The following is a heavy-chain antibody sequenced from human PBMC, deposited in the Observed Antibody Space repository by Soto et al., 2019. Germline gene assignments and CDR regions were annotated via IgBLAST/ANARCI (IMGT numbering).Heavy chain of an antibody. CDR1: GGTFSSYA. Sequence: SVKVSCKASGGTFSSYAISWVRQAPGQGLEWMGGIIPIFGTANYAQKFQGRVTITADESTSTAYMELSSLRSEDTAVYYCARSTPLYYDILTGFDYWGQGTLVTVSS. V-gene: IGHV1-69*13. J-gene: IGHJ4*02. D-gene: IGHD3-9*01. CDR3: ARSTPLYYDILTGFDY. CDR2: IIPIFGTA.